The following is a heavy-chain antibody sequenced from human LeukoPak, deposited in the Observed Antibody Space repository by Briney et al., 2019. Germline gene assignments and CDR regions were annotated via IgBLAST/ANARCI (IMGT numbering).Heavy chain of an antibody. J-gene: IGHJ4*02. D-gene: IGHD4-17*01. CDR2: ISGSGGST. CDR1: GXTFSSYS. Sequence: GGSLRLSCAASGXTFSSYSMTWVRQAPGKGLEWVSGISGSGGSTYYAESVKGRFTVSRDNSKDTLYLQMNSLRAEDTAMYYCANAPAYGLPLYWGPGTLVTVSS. V-gene: IGHV3-23*01. CDR3: ANAPAYGLPLY.